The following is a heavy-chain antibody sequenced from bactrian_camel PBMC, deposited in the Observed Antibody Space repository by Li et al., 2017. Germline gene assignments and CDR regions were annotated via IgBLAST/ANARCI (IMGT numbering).Heavy chain of an antibody. CDR3: LTIEGGIPITTFPSCDH. V-gene: IGHV3S53*01. CDR1: AYSSSY. J-gene: IGHJ4*01. D-gene: IGHD2*01. CDR2: IGTDGAA. Sequence: QVQLVESGGGSVQTGGSLRLSCAASAYSSSYMAWFRQPPGKEREGVAAIGTDGAAVYADSVKGRFTISADSARRNLELQMDNLKPEDTAAYHCLTIEGGIPITTFPSCDHWGQGTQVTVS.